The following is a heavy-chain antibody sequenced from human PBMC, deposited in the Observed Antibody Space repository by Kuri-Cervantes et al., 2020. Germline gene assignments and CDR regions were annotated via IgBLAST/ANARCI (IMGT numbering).Heavy chain of an antibody. CDR2: ISSNGSTI. Sequence: LSLLCAASGCIFSDYYMNGIRQAPGKGLEGVSYISSNGSTIYYADSVKGRFTIHRDNSKNTLYLQMNSLRAEDTAVYYCARFYGDYVKPKIDYWGQGTLVTVSS. CDR1: GCIFSDYY. V-gene: IGHV3-11*04. J-gene: IGHJ4*02. CDR3: ARFYGDYVKPKIDY. D-gene: IGHD4-17*01.